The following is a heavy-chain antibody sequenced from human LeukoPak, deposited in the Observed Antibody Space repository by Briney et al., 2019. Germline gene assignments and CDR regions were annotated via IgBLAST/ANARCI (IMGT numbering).Heavy chain of an antibody. D-gene: IGHD2-2*01. CDR3: ARGLMPYYYYYMDV. CDR2: ISSSSSTI. J-gene: IGHJ6*03. V-gene: IGHV3-48*01. Sequence: SGGSLRLSCAASGFTFSSYSMSWVRQAPGRGLEWVSYISSSSSTIYYADSVKGRFTISRDNAKNSLYLQMNSLRAEDTAVYYCARGLMPYYYYYMDVWGKGTTVTVSS. CDR1: GFTFSSYS.